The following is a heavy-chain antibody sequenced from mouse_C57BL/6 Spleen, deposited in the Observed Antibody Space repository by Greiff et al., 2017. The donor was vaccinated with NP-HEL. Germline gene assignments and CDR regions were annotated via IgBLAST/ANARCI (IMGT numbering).Heavy chain of an antibody. CDR1: GYSFTGYY. Sequence: VQLKQSGPELVKPGASVKISCKASGYSFTGYYMNWVKQSPEKSLEWIGEINPSTGGTTYNQKFKAKATLTVDKSSSTAYMQLKSLTSEDSAVYYCAESPMDYWGQGTSVTVSS. CDR2: INPSTGGT. V-gene: IGHV1-42*01. CDR3: AESPMDY. J-gene: IGHJ4*01.